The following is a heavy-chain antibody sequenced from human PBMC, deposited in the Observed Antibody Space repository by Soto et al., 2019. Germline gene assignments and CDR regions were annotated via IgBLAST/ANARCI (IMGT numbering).Heavy chain of an antibody. V-gene: IGHV2-5*01. J-gene: IGHJ4*02. CDR1: GFSLSTSGVG. Sequence: SGPTLVNPTQTLTLTCTFSGFSLSTSGVGVGWIRQPPGKALEWLALIYWNDDKRYSPSLKSRLTITKDTSKNQVVLTMTNMDPVDTATYYCAHGIAVARNRYHFDYWGQGTLVTVSS. CDR3: AHGIAVARNRYHFDY. CDR2: IYWNDDK. D-gene: IGHD6-19*01.